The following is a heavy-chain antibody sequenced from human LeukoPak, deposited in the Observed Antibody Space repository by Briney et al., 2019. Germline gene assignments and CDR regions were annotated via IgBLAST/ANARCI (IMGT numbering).Heavy chain of an antibody. J-gene: IGHJ4*02. CDR2: ISGSGGST. Sequence: PGGSLRLSCAASGSSFGGYTMHWVRQAPGKGLEWVSAISGSGGSTYYADSVKGRFTISRDNSKNMLYLQMISLRAEDTAVYYCAKWLVRLPHDYWGQGTLVTVSS. V-gene: IGHV3-23*01. CDR1: GSSFGGYT. D-gene: IGHD6-19*01. CDR3: AKWLVRLPHDY.